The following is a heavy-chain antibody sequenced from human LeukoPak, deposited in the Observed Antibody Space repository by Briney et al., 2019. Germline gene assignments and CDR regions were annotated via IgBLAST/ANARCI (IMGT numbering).Heavy chain of an antibody. V-gene: IGHV4-34*01. D-gene: IGHD3-3*01. Sequence: SETLSLTCAVYGGSFSGYYWSWIRQPPGKGLEWIGEINHSGSTNYNPSLKSRVTISVDTSKNQFSLKLSSVTAADTAVYYCARMSRLRFLEWLFSHTYYYYMDVWGKGTTVTVSS. CDR2: INHSGST. CDR3: ARMSRLRFLEWLFSHTYYYYMDV. CDR1: GGSFSGYY. J-gene: IGHJ6*03.